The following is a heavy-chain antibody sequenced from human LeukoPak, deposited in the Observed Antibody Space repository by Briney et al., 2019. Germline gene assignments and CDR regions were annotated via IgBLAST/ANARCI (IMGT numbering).Heavy chain of an antibody. CDR2: ISDSGNT. V-gene: IGHV3-23*01. CDR1: GFTLSSYA. CDR3: AKVRLAVADY. J-gene: IGHJ4*02. Sequence: GGSLRLSCAASGFTLSSYAMSWVRQAPGKGLEWVSAISDSGNTYHADSVKGRFTISRDSSKNTLFLQMNRLRPEDAAVYYCAKVRLAVADYWGQGTLVTVSS. D-gene: IGHD6-19*01.